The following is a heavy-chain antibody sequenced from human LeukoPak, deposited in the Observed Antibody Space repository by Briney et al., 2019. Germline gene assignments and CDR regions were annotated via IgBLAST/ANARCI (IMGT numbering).Heavy chain of an antibody. J-gene: IGHJ4*02. CDR2: ISSSDTTI. CDR1: GFTFSDYY. D-gene: IGHD2-2*01. V-gene: IGHV3-11*04. CDR3: ARADCSSTSCYELDY. Sequence: GGSLRLSCAGSGFTFSDYYMSRIRQAPGKGLEWVSYISSSDTTIYYADSVKGRFTISRDNAQNSLYLQMNTLRADDTAVYYCARADCSSTSCYELDYWGQGTLVTVSS.